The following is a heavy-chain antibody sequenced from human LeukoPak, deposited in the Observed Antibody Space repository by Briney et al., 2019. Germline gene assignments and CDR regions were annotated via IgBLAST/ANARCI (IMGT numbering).Heavy chain of an antibody. D-gene: IGHD6-19*01. CDR1: GFTFSNAW. CDR3: SGWSTRRY. Sequence: GGSLRLSCAASGFTFSNAWMSWVRHAPGKGLEWVGRIKSKTDGGTTDYAAPVKGRFTISRDDSKNTLYMQMNSLKTQDTAVYYCSGWSTRRYWGQGTLVTVSS. J-gene: IGHJ4*02. V-gene: IGHV3-15*01. CDR2: IKSKTDGGTT.